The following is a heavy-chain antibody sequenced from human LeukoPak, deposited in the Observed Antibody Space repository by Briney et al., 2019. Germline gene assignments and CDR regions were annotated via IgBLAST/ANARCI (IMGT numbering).Heavy chain of an antibody. CDR3: ARGPYYYDSSGPIYYMDV. V-gene: IGHV3-21*01. CDR1: GFTFSSCS. CDR2: ISSSSTYI. D-gene: IGHD3-22*01. J-gene: IGHJ6*03. Sequence: GGSLRLSCAASGFTFSSCSMNWVRQAPGKGLEWVSSISSSSTYIYGADSVKGRFTVSRGNAKNSLYLQMNGLRAEDTAVYYCARGPYYYDSSGPIYYMDVWGKGTTVTVSS.